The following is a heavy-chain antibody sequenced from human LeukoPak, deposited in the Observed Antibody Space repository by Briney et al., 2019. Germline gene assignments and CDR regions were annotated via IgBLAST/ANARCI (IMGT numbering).Heavy chain of an antibody. CDR3: ARPHSLGGSFYVFDY. J-gene: IGHJ4*02. CDR2: VSTYNGNT. V-gene: IGHV1-18*01. CDR1: GYTFTTYN. Sequence: ASVKVSCKTSGYTFTTYNIAWVRQAPGQGLECVGWVSTYNGNTDYAQTVQGRVAMTTDTSTNTAYMDLRSLRPDDTAVYYCARPHSLGGSFYVFDYWGQGTLITVSS. D-gene: IGHD1-26*01.